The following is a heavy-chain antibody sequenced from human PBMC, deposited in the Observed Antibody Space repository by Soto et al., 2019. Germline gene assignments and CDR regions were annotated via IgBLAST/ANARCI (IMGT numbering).Heavy chain of an antibody. CDR2: IYPGDSDS. V-gene: IGHV5-51*01. J-gene: IGHJ6*02. D-gene: IGHD2-15*01. Sequence: GGTLKISCENSGYRFTNDWIAWVRQMPWKGLEWMGIIYPGDSDSRYSPSFQGQVTISADKSFSTAYLQWSSLKASDTAIYYCARLVGATHGMDVWGQGTTVTVSS. CDR3: ARLVGATHGMDV. CDR1: GYRFTNDW.